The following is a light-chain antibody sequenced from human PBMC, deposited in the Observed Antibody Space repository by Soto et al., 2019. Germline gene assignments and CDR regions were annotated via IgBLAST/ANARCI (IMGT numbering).Light chain of an antibody. J-gene: IGKJ1*01. CDR3: QQYGSSPRT. CDR1: QSTSYNY. CDR2: ETS. V-gene: IGKV3-20*01. Sequence: IVFTHSPSTHSFSPWQRSTFSSSPSQSTSYNYLAWYQQKPGQAPRLLIYETSSRAAGLPARFSGSGSGTDFTLTISRLEPEDFAVYYCQQYGSSPRTFGQGTQVDNK.